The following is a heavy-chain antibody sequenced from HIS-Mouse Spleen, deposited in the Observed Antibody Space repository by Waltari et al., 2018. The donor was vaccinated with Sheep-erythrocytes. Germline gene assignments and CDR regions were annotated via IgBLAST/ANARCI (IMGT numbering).Heavy chain of an antibody. CDR2: IYSGGST. V-gene: IGHV3-66*01. Sequence: EVQLVESGGGLVQPGGSLRLSCAASGFTVSSNYMSWVRQAPGKGLEWVSVIYSGGSTYYEDSVKGRFTISRDNSKNTLYLQMNSLRAEDTAVYYCARVSGGNSNRFDYWGQGTLVTVSS. J-gene: IGHJ4*02. D-gene: IGHD2-21*02. CDR3: ARVSGGNSNRFDY. CDR1: GFTVSSNY.